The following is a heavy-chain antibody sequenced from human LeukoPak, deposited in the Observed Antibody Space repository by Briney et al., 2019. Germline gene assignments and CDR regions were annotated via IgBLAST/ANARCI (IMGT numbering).Heavy chain of an antibody. CDR1: GGSISSGSYY. CDR2: IYTSGST. Sequence: SSETLSLTCTVSGGSISSGSYYWSWIRQPAGKGLEWIGLIYTSGSTNYNPSLKSRVTISVDTSKNQFSLKLSSVTAADTAVYYCARSVQVVPAAPNWFDPWGQGTLVTVSS. J-gene: IGHJ5*02. V-gene: IGHV4-61*02. CDR3: ARSVQVVPAAPNWFDP. D-gene: IGHD2-2*01.